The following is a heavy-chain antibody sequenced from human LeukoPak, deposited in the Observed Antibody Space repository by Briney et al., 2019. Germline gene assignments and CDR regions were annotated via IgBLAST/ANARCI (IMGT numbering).Heavy chain of an antibody. D-gene: IGHD2-21*02. V-gene: IGHV1-69*05. CDR1: GGTFSSYA. CDR3: ARDRGGGDLEEYYYYMDV. CDR2: IIPIFGTA. J-gene: IGHJ6*03. Sequence: SVKVSCKASGGTFSSYAISWVRQAPGQGLEWMGGIIPIFGTANYAQKFQGRVTITTDESTSTAYMELSSLRSEDTAVYYCARDRGGGDLEEYYYYMDVWGKGTTVAVSS.